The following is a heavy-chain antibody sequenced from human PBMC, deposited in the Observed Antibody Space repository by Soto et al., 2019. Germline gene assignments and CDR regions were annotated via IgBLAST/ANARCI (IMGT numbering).Heavy chain of an antibody. Sequence: QAQLVQSGAEVRKPGASVRVSCKASGYTFTNYDINWLRQSTGQDPEWKAWTNPHSANTGYAQKFRGRVTGARDTSTNTVYMGLTSLRSDDTAVYFCARYGGSAARYFDLWGRGTRVTVSS. J-gene: IGHJ2*01. CDR3: ARYGGSAARYFDL. V-gene: IGHV1-8*01. CDR1: GYTFTNYD. D-gene: IGHD6-19*01. CDR2: TNPHSANT.